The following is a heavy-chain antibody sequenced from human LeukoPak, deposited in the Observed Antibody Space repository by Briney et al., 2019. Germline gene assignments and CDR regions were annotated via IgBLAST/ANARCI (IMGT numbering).Heavy chain of an antibody. CDR1: GFTFSNYW. CDR2: MKEDGSEI. J-gene: IGHJ4*02. V-gene: IGHV3-7*01. CDR3: VRDRGYSNFDY. D-gene: IGHD4-11*01. Sequence: GGSLKLSCATSGFTFSNYWMSWVRQAPGKGLEWVANMKEDGSEINYVDSVKGRFTISRDNAQDSLYLQMNSLRAEDTAVYYCVRDRGYSNFDYWGQGTLVTVSS.